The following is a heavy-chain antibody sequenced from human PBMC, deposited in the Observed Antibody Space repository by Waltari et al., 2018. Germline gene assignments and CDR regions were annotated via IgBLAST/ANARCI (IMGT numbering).Heavy chain of an antibody. J-gene: IGHJ4*02. V-gene: IGHV4-34*01. CDR2: INHSGST. CDR3: ARGYGDYGY. Sequence: QVQLQQWVAGLLKPSETLSLTCAVYGGSFRGYYWSWIRQPPGKGLEWIGEINHSGSTNYNPSLKSRVTISVDTSKNQFSLKLSSVTAADTAVYYCARGYGDYGYWGQGTLVTVSS. CDR1: GGSFRGYY. D-gene: IGHD4-17*01.